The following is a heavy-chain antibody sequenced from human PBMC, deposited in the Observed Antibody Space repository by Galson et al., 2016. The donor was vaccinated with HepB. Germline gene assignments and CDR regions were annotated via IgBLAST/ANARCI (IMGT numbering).Heavy chain of an antibody. D-gene: IGHD3-9*01. Sequence: SVKVSCKASGYTLTGYFLHWVRQAPGQGLEWMGRINPHDGGTKYAQKFQGRVTMTRDTSINTAYMDPGRLTSDDTAVYYCARDRRYYDILTGFHDDYYGMDVWGKGTTVTVSS. J-gene: IGHJ6*04. CDR2: INPHDGGT. CDR1: GYTLTGYF. CDR3: ARDRRYYDILTGFHDDYYGMDV. V-gene: IGHV1-2*06.